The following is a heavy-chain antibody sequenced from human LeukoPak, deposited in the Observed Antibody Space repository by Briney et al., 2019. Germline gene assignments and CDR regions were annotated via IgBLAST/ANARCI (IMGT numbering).Heavy chain of an antibody. Sequence: PGGPLRLSGAGSGFTFSSYAMSWVRQAPGKGLEWVSAISGSGGSTYYADSVKGRFTISRDNSKNTLYLQMNSLRAEDTAVYYCAKGGPTYDYDSSGYYRFDYWGQGTLVTVSS. CDR1: GFTFSSYA. J-gene: IGHJ4*02. CDR3: AKGGPTYDYDSSGYYRFDY. V-gene: IGHV3-23*01. D-gene: IGHD3-22*01. CDR2: ISGSGGST.